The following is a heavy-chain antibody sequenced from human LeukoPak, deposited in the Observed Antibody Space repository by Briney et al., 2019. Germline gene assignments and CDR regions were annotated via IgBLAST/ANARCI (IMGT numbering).Heavy chain of an antibody. V-gene: IGHV1-69*05. CDR1: GGTFSSYA. CDR3: ATEGGYSYGL. CDR2: IIPIFGTA. D-gene: IGHD5-18*01. J-gene: IGHJ4*02. Sequence: SVKVSCKASGGTFSSYAISWVRQAPGQGLEWMGRIIPIFGTANYAQKFQGRITITTDESTSTAYMELSSLRSEDTAVYYCATEGGYSYGLWGQGTLVTVSS.